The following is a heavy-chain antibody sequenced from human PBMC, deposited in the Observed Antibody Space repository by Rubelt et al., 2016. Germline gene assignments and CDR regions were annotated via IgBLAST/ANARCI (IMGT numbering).Heavy chain of an antibody. J-gene: IGHJ4*02. V-gene: IGHV4-34*02. CDR1: TGSFNGYR. CDR3: VRVKPTVVIYAAEENYFDF. CDR2: VTHSGDA. D-gene: IGHD3-22*01. Sequence: QAQLQQWGAGLLSPSDTLSLTCAVFTGSFNGYRWSWIRQKSDEGLEWIGEVTHSGDANSNPSLRDRVSISAESSKNQFSLGLTSLTAADTAVYYWVRVKPTVVIYAAEENYFDFWGQGTLVTVSS.